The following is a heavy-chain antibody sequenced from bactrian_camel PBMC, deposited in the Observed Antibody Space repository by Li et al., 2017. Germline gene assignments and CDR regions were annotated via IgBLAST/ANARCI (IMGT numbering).Heavy chain of an antibody. D-gene: IGHD2*01. CDR2: IGAGGGST. J-gene: IGHJ4*01. CDR1: GFTHSVCS. CDR3: AKDLGGQYSYTSYDY. Sequence: LVESGGGSVQAGGSLRLSCAGSGFTHSVCSMGWYRQAPGKGFEWVSAIGAGGGSTYYADSVKGQFTISRDNAENTLYLQLSSLKTEDTAMYFCAKDLGGQYSYTSYDYWGQGTQVTVS. V-gene: IGHV3S1*01.